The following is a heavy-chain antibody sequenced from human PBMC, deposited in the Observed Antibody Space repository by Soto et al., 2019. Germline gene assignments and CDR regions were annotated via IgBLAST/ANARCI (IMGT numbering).Heavy chain of an antibody. V-gene: IGHV3-9*01. J-gene: IGHJ6*02. CDR1: EFTFDNYA. Sequence: EVQLVESGGDLVQPGRSLRLSCAASEFTFDNYAMHWVRQVPGKGLEWVSGISWNSRDVGYADSVKGRFTISRDTAKNSLYLHMNSLRVEDTAVYYCAKDRGPRYYNGMDVWGQGTTVTVSS. CDR2: ISWNSRDV. CDR3: AKDRGPRYYNGMDV.